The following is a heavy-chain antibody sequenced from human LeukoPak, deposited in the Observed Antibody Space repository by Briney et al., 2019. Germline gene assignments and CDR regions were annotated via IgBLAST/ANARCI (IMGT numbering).Heavy chain of an antibody. CDR1: GGSISSFY. D-gene: IGHD1-26*01. Sequence: SETLSLTCTVSGGSISSFYWSWIRQPPGKGLEWIGYIYYSGSTNYNPFLKSRVTISVDASKNQFSLKLSSVTAADTAVYYCARGSYHELSSFDYWGQGTLVTVSS. CDR3: ARGSYHELSSFDY. V-gene: IGHV4-59*01. J-gene: IGHJ4*02. CDR2: IYYSGST.